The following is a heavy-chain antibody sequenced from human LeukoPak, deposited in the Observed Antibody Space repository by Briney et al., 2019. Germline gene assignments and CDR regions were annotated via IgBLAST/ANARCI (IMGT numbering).Heavy chain of an antibody. CDR3: ARVWGYYYDSSGLDY. CDR1: GGSFSGYY. J-gene: IGHJ4*02. CDR2: INHSGST. V-gene: IGHV4-34*01. Sequence: SETLSLTCAVYGGSFSGYYWSWIRQPPGKGLEWIGEINHSGSTNYNPSLKSRVTISVDTSKNQFSLKLSSVTAADTAVYYCARVWGYYYDSSGLDYWGQGTLVTVSS. D-gene: IGHD3-22*01.